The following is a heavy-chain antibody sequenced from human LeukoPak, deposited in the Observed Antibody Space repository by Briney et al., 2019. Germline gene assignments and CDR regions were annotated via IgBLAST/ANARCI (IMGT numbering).Heavy chain of an antibody. Sequence: SQTLSLTCAISGDSVSSNSVTWNWIRQSPSRGLEWLGRTYYRSKWFNDYAVSVQSRITINPDTSTNQVSLQLNSVTPEDTAVYYCVRGVAVSGFDYWGQGTLVTVSS. CDR3: VRGVAVSGFDY. D-gene: IGHD5/OR15-5a*01. V-gene: IGHV6-1*01. CDR2: TYYRSKWFN. J-gene: IGHJ4*02. CDR1: GDSVSSNSVT.